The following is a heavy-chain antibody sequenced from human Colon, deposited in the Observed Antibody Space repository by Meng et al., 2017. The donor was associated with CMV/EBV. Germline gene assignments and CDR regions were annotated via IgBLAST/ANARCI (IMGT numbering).Heavy chain of an antibody. CDR1: GFTFSSYW. J-gene: IGHJ4*02. Sequence: GESLKISCAASGFTFSSYWMHWVRQAPGKGLEWVAAISGNAGSTYYADSVKGRFTISRDNSKNTVYLQMNSLRVDDTAVYYCAKDVQSVPPRSKDHWGQGTLVTVSS. V-gene: IGHV3-23*01. D-gene: IGHD2-2*01. CDR2: ISGNAGST. CDR3: AKDVQSVPPRSKDH.